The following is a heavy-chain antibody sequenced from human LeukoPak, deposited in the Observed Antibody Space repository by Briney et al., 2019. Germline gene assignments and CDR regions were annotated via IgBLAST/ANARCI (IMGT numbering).Heavy chain of an antibody. CDR3: ARDVGDIHFVY. Sequence: GESLRLSCAGSGFTFTNYAMGWVSQAPGTGLEWVSTISGNGVNTHYADSVEGRFTISRDNSKNTLYLQMNSLRGEDTAIYYCARDVGDIHFVYWGQGTLVTVSS. CDR2: ISGNGVNT. D-gene: IGHD3-9*01. J-gene: IGHJ4*02. CDR1: GFTFTNYA. V-gene: IGHV3-23*01.